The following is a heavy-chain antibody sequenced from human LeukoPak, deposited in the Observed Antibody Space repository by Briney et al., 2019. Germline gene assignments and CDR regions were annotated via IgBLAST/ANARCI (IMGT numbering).Heavy chain of an antibody. J-gene: IGHJ6*02. V-gene: IGHV4-59*01. D-gene: IGHD3-10*01. CDR2: IYYSGST. Sequence: SETLSLTCTVSGGSISSYYWSWIRQPPGKGLEWIGYIYYSGSTNYNPSLKSRVTISVDTSKNQFSLKLSSVTAADTAVYYCARGVIWFGNYGMDVWGQGTTVTVSS. CDR1: GGSISSYY. CDR3: ARGVIWFGNYGMDV.